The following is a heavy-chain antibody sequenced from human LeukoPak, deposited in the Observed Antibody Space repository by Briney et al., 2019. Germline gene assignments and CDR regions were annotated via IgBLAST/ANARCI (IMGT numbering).Heavy chain of an antibody. CDR2: LYYTGST. J-gene: IGHJ5*02. CDR1: GGSISTGNYY. Sequence: SETLSLTCTVSGGSISTGNYYWGWIRQPPGKGLEWIGSLYYTGSTYYNPSLKSRVTISVDTSKNQFSLKLSSVTAADTAVYYCARRLRFGELLNNWFDPWGQGTLVTVSS. V-gene: IGHV4-39*07. D-gene: IGHD3-10*01. CDR3: ARRLRFGELLNNWFDP.